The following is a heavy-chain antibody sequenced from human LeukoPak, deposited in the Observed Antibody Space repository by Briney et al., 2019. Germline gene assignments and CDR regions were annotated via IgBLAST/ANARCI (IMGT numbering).Heavy chain of an antibody. CDR1: GFTFSSYD. V-gene: IGHV3-13*01. CDR3: ARGRRIAAAGKAGYYFDY. J-gene: IGHJ4*02. CDR2: IGTAGDT. D-gene: IGHD6-13*01. Sequence: GGSLRLSCAASGFTFSSYDMHWVRQATGKGLEWVSAIGTAGDTYYPGSVKGRFTISRENAKNSLYLQMNSLRAGDTAVYYCARGRRIAAAGKAGYYFDYWGQGTLVTVSS.